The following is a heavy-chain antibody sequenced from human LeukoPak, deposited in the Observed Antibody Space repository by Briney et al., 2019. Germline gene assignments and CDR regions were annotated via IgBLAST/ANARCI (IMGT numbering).Heavy chain of an antibody. CDR2: TYYRSKWYI. J-gene: IGHJ5*02. CDR3: ARQNNTYHHYNLGWFDP. D-gene: IGHD5-24*01. Sequence: SQTLSLTCAISGDSVSSNSAAWNWIRQSPSRGLEWLGRTYYRSKWYIDYAVSVKSRITINPDTSKNQFSLQLSSVTPEDTAVYYCARQNNTYHHYNLGWFDPWGQGTLVTVSS. V-gene: IGHV6-1*01. CDR1: GDSVSSNSAA.